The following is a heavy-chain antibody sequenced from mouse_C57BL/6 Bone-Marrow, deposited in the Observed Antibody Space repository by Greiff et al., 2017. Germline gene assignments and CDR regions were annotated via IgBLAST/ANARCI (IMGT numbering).Heavy chain of an antibody. CDR2: ISSGGSYT. V-gene: IGHV5-6*02. CDR3: ARLGSGYLAY. Sequence: DVMLVESGGDLVKPGGSLKLSCAASGFTFSSYGMSWVRQTPDKRLEWVATISSGGSYTYYPDSVKGRFTISRDNAKNTLYLQMSSLKSEDTAMYYCARLGSGYLAYWGQGTLVTVSA. D-gene: IGHD3-2*02. J-gene: IGHJ3*01. CDR1: GFTFSSYG.